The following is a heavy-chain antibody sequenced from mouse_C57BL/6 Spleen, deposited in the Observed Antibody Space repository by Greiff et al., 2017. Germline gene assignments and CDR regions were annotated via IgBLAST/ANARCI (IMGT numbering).Heavy chain of an antibody. V-gene: IGHV1-54*01. J-gene: IGHJ2*01. Sequence: QFQLQQSVAELVRPGTSVQVSCKASGYAFTNYLIEWVKQRPGQGLEWIGVINPGSGGTNFNEKFKGKATLTADQSSSTAYMQLSILTSEDSAVYFCARGPRGYFDYWGQGTTLTVSS. CDR3: ARGPRGYFDY. D-gene: IGHD2-10*02. CDR2: INPGSGGT. CDR1: GYAFTNYL.